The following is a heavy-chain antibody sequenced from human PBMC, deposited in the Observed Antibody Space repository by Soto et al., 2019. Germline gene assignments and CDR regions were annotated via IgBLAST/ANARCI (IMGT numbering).Heavy chain of an antibody. Sequence: KASETLSLTCAVYGGSFSGYYWSWIRQPPGKGLEWIGEINHSGSTNYNPSLKSRVTISVDTSKNQFSLKLSSVTAADTAVYYCARGPPELGWFDPWGQGTLVTVSS. V-gene: IGHV4-34*01. CDR2: INHSGST. CDR3: ARGPPELGWFDP. D-gene: IGHD1-26*01. J-gene: IGHJ5*02. CDR1: GGSFSGYY.